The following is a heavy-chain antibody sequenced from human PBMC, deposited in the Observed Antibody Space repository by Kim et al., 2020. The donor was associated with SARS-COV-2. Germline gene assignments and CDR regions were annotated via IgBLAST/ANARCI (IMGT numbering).Heavy chain of an antibody. D-gene: IGHD5-12*01. Sequence: SETLSLTCTVSGGSISSGGYYWSWIRQHPGKGLEWIGYIYYSGSTYYNPSLKSRVTISVDTSKNQFSLKLSSVTAADTAVYYCARDRSNVDIVSLVFDYWGQGTLVTVSS. CDR2: IYYSGST. J-gene: IGHJ4*02. CDR3: ARDRSNVDIVSLVFDY. V-gene: IGHV4-31*03. CDR1: GGSISSGGYY.